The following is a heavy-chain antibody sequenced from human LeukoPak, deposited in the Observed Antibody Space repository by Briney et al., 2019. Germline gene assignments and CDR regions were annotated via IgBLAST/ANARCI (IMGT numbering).Heavy chain of an antibody. J-gene: IGHJ4*02. CDR3: ARLIVTSTDNYFDY. CDR1: IDISNW. V-gene: IGHV4-4*02. Sequence: SGTLSLTCAVSIDISNWWSWVRQPPGKGVEGIGEIYHSGSTTYNPSLKSRDIISVDKSKSQLSLKLSSVTAGDTAVYYCARLIVTSTDNYFDYWGQGTLVTVSS. D-gene: IGHD3-16*02. CDR2: IYHSGST.